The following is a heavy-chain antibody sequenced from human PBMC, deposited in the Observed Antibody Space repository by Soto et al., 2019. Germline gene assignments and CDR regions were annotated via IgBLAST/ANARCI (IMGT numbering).Heavy chain of an antibody. D-gene: IGHD6-19*01. V-gene: IGHV1-18*01. CDR1: GYTFTSYG. J-gene: IGHJ5*02. Sequence: ASVKVSCKASGYTFTSYGISWVRQAPGQGLEWMGWISAYNGNTNYAQKLQGRVTMTTDTSTSTAYMELRSLRSDDTAVYYCARDRAVAGTNWFAPWGQGTLVTVSS. CDR3: ARDRAVAGTNWFAP. CDR2: ISAYNGNT.